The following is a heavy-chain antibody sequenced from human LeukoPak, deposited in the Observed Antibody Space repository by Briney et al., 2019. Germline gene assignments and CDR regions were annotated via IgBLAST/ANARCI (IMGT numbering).Heavy chain of an antibody. J-gene: IGHJ4*02. CDR2: IYYSGST. CDR3: ARAGMGYYFDY. V-gene: IGHV4-59*01. Sequence: SETLSLTCTVSGGSLSSYYWSWIRQPPGKGLEWIGYIYYSGSTNYNPSLKSRVTISVDTSKNQFSLKLSSVTAADTAVYYCARAGMGYYFDYWGQGTLVTVSS. D-gene: IGHD6-13*01. CDR1: GGSLSSYY.